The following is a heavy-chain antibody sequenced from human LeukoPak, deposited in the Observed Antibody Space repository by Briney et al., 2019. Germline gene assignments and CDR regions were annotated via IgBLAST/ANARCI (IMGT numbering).Heavy chain of an antibody. CDR3: ARSWGITALGAFDI. CDR1: VGSITDFY. CDR2: IYYSGIT. V-gene: IGHV4-59*08. D-gene: IGHD3-3*01. Sequence: PSETLSLTCSVSVGSITDFYGLWMRQPPGKGLEWIGYIYYSGITNHNPSLKSRVTISADTSKNHFSLKVRSVTAADTAVYYCARSWGITALGAFDIWGQGTMVTVSS. J-gene: IGHJ3*02.